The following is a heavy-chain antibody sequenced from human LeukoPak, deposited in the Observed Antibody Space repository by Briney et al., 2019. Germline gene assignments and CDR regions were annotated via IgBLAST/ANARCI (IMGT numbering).Heavy chain of an antibody. D-gene: IGHD3-22*01. CDR2: INSDGSST. J-gene: IGHJ4*02. CDR3: ARQYSYDSSGYYPWDY. Sequence: GGSLRLSCVASGFTFSSYWMHWVRQAPGKGLVWVSRINSDGSSTTYADSVKGRFTISRDNAENTLYLRMNSLRAEDTATYYCARQYSYDSSGYYPWDYWGQGTLVTVSS. CDR1: GFTFSSYW. V-gene: IGHV3-74*01.